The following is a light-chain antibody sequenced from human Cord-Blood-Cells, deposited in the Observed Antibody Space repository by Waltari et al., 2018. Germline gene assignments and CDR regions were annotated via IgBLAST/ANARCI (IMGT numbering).Light chain of an antibody. CDR1: QDISSY. J-gene: IGKJ4*02. CDR3: QQSYSTPLT. V-gene: IGKV1-39*01. Sequence: DIQMTQSPSSLSASVGDRVTITCRASQDISSYLNWYQQKPGIAPKLLIYAASSLQSGVPSRFSCSGSGTDFTLTISSLQPEDFATYYCQQSYSTPLTFGGGTKVEIK. CDR2: AAS.